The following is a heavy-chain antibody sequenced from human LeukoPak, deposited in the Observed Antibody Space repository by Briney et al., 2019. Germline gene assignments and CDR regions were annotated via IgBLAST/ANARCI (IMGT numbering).Heavy chain of an antibody. Sequence: SETLSLTCTVSGDSISGYYWSWVRQPPGKGLEWIGNIYYSGSTNYNPSLKSRVTISVDTSKNQFSLKLSSVTAADTAVYYCASYGFISAFDIWGQGTMVTVSS. CDR3: ASYGFISAFDI. J-gene: IGHJ3*02. V-gene: IGHV4-59*01. D-gene: IGHD4-17*01. CDR2: IYYSGST. CDR1: GDSISGYY.